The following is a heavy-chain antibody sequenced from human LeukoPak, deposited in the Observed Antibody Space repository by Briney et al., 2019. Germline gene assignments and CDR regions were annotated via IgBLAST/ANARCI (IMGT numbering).Heavy chain of an antibody. CDR2: IYSGGST. D-gene: IGHD6-13*01. J-gene: IGHJ4*02. CDR1: GFTVSSNY. CDR3: AREAAAGDFDY. Sequence: GGSLRLSCAASGFTVSSNYMSWVRQAPGKGLEWVSVIYSGGSTYYADSVKGRFTISRDNAKNTLYLQMNSLRAEDTAVYYCAREAAAGDFDYWGQGTLVTVSS. V-gene: IGHV3-66*01.